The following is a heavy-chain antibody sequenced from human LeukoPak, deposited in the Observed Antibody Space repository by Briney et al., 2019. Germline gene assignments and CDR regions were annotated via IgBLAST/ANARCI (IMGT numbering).Heavy chain of an antibody. Sequence: GGSLRLSCAASEFTFSTYAMSWVRQAPGKGLEWVSTITGSGGGTYYADSVKGRYTISRDNSKNTMYLQMNSLRAEDTALYYCAKNHDSGWYQDYWGQGTLVTVSS. J-gene: IGHJ4*02. D-gene: IGHD6-19*01. CDR3: AKNHDSGWYQDY. CDR2: ITGSGGGT. V-gene: IGHV3-23*01. CDR1: EFTFSTYA.